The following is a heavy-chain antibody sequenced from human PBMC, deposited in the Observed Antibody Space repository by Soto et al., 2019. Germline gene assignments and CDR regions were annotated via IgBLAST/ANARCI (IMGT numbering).Heavy chain of an antibody. J-gene: IGHJ4*02. CDR2: ISYDGSNK. D-gene: IGHD1-26*01. V-gene: IGHV3-30*18. Sequence: GGSLRLSCAASGFTFSSYGMHWVRQAPGKGLEWVAVISYDGSNKYYADSVKGRFTISRDNSKNTLYLQMNSLRAEDTAVYYCAKSDSWEADIDYWGQGTLVTVSS. CDR1: GFTFSSYG. CDR3: AKSDSWEADIDY.